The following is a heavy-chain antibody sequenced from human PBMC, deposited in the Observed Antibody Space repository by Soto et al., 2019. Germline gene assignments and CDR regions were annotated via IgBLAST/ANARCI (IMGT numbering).Heavy chain of an antibody. CDR1: GGYISSSSYY. D-gene: IGHD2-21*02. J-gene: IGHJ3*02. CDR3: AGLYCGGDCYSAIEEQGAFDI. V-gene: IGHV4-39*01. Sequence: SETLSLTCTVSGGYISSSSYYWGWIRQPPGKGLEWIGSIYYSGSTYYNPSLKSRVTISVDTPKNQFSLKLGSVTAADTAVYYCAGLYCGGDCYSAIEEQGAFDIWGQGTMVTVSS. CDR2: IYYSGST.